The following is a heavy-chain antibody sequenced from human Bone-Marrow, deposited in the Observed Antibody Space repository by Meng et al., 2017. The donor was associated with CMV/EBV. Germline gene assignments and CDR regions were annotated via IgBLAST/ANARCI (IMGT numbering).Heavy chain of an antibody. Sequence: ETLSLTCTVSGGSISSYYWSWIRQPPGKGLEWIGYNYYSGSTNYNPSLKSRVTISVDTSKNQFSLKLSSVTAADTAVYYCARAGSAMVRGGKGAIFYYYGMDVWGQGTTVTVSS. CDR1: GGSISSYY. CDR3: ARAGSAMVRGGKGAIFYYYGMDV. J-gene: IGHJ6*02. V-gene: IGHV4-59*01. D-gene: IGHD3-10*01. CDR2: NYYSGST.